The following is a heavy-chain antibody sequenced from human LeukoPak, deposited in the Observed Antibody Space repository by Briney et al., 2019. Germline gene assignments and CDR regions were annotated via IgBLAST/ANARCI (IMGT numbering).Heavy chain of an antibody. D-gene: IGHD5-12*01. CDR3: ARHTRPGYSGYENAFHI. J-gene: IGHJ3*02. V-gene: IGHV4-39*01. CDR2: LYYSGST. CDR1: GGSITNNNYY. Sequence: SETLSLICTVSGGSITNNNYYWDWIRQPPGKGLEWIGDLYYSGSTHYNPSLKSRVTLSVDTSKNQFSLKLNSVTAADTAVYYCARHTRPGYSGYENAFHILGQGRMVTVSS.